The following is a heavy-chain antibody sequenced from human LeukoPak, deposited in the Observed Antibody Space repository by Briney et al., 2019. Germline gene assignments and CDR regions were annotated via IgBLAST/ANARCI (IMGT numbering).Heavy chain of an antibody. CDR2: ISYDGSNK. Sequence: GRSLRLSCAASGFTFSSYAVHWVRQAPGKGLEWVAVISYDGSNKYYADSVKGRFTISRDNSKNTLYLQMNSLRAEDTAVYYCAREDDPSDAFDIWGQGTMVTVSS. J-gene: IGHJ3*02. CDR3: AREDDPSDAFDI. V-gene: IGHV3-30-3*01. CDR1: GFTFSSYA. D-gene: IGHD1-1*01.